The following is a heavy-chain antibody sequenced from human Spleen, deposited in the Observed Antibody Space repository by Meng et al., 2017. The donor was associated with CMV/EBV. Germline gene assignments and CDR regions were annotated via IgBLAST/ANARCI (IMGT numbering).Heavy chain of an antibody. Sequence: GGSLRLSCAAAGFTFSNHPMHWVRQAPGKGLEWVAVMSYDGTKKFYADSVEGRFTISRDNSRNTLYLEMNRLTVEDTGVYFCAKSGLESLPAYYYPMDVWGQGTTVTVSS. CDR3: AKSGLESLPAYYYPMDV. J-gene: IGHJ6*02. D-gene: IGHD3-16*02. CDR1: GFTFSNHP. V-gene: IGHV3-30-3*02. CDR2: MSYDGTKK.